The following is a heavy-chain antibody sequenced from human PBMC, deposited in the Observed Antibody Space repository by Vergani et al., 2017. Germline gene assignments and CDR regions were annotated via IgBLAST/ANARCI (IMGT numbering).Heavy chain of an antibody. D-gene: IGHD3-22*01. Sequence: EVQLVESGGGLVKPGGSLRLSCAASGFTFSSYSMNWVRQAPGKGLEWVSSISSSSSYIYYADSVKGRFTISRDNAKNSLYLQMNSLRAEDTAVYYCARLGNDSSGPYPCWGQGTLVTVSS. J-gene: IGHJ1*01. V-gene: IGHV3-21*01. CDR1: GFTFSSYS. CDR2: ISSSSSYI. CDR3: ARLGNDSSGPYPC.